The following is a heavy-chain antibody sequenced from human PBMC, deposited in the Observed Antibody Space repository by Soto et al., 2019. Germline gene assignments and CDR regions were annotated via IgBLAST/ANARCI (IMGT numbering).Heavy chain of an antibody. J-gene: IGHJ4*02. D-gene: IGHD6-13*01. V-gene: IGHV3-48*03. CDR3: ASSSGGAAAGTTLDY. CDR1: GFTFSSYE. CDR2: ISSSGSTI. Sequence: EVQLVESGGGLVQPGGSLRLSCAASGFTFSSYEMNWVRQAPGTGLEWVSYISSSGSTIYYADSVKGRFTISRDNAKNSLYLQMNSLRAEDTAVYYCASSSGGAAAGTTLDYWGQGTLVTVSS.